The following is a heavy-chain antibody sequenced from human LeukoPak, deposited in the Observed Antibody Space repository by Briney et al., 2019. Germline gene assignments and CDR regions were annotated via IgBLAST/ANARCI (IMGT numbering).Heavy chain of an antibody. CDR1: GFTFSSYA. Sequence: GGSLRLSCAASGFTFSSYAMTWVRQAPGKGLEWVSAISGSGDSTYYADSVKGLFIISRDNSKNTLYLQMNSLRAEDTAVYYCASGPYYEDYWGQGTLVTVSS. CDR3: ASGPYYEDY. J-gene: IGHJ4*02. V-gene: IGHV3-23*01. CDR2: ISGSGDST. D-gene: IGHD3-22*01.